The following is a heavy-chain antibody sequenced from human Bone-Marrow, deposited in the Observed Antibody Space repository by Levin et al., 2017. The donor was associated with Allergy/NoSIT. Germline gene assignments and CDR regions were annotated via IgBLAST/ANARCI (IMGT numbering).Heavy chain of an antibody. CDR1: GFTFNNYA. J-gene: IGHJ4*02. D-gene: IGHD2-15*01. V-gene: IGHV3-30*18. Sequence: GGSLRLSCAGSGFTFNNYAMYWVRQAPGKGLECVAGISYDGNKTNYGDSVKGRFVISRDSSKNTVYLQMNSLRPDDTAVYYCANDLGYRTNRWYYFENWGQGTLVTVSS. CDR3: ANDLGYRTNRWYYFEN. CDR2: ISYDGNKT.